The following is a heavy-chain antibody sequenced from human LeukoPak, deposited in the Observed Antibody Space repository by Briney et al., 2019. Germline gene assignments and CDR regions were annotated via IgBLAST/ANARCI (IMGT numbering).Heavy chain of an antibody. D-gene: IGHD3-22*01. V-gene: IGHV1-2*02. CDR3: AREDSSGYHNWFDP. J-gene: IGHJ5*02. Sequence: GASVKVSCKASGYTFTGYYMHWVRQAPGQGLEWMGWINPNSGGTNYAQEFQGRVTMTRDTSISTAYMELSRLRSDDTAVYYCAREDSSGYHNWFDPWGQGTLVTVSS. CDR1: GYTFTGYY. CDR2: INPNSGGT.